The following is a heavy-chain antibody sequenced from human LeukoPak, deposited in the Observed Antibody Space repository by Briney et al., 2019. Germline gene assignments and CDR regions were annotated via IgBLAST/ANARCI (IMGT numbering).Heavy chain of an antibody. Sequence: PSETLSLTCAVYGGSFSGYYWSWIRQPPGQGLEWIGEINHSGSTNYNPSLKSRVTISVDTSKNQFSLKLSSVTAAHTAVYYCARGRRYDILTGYYIGGDYWGQGTLGTVSS. CDR3: ARGRRYDILTGYYIGGDY. J-gene: IGHJ4*02. CDR1: GGSFSGYY. CDR2: INHSGST. V-gene: IGHV4-34*01. D-gene: IGHD3-9*01.